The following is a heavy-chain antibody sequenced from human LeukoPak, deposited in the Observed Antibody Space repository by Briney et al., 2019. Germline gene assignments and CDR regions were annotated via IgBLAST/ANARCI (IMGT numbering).Heavy chain of an antibody. J-gene: IGHJ4*02. CDR3: ARGYGSYYSIDY. D-gene: IGHD1-26*01. V-gene: IGHV4-34*01. CDR1: GGSFSGYY. Sequence: SETLSLTCAVYGGSFSGYYWSWIRQPPGKGLEWIGEINHSGSTNYNPSLKSRVTISVDTSKNQFSLKLSSVTAADTAVYYCARGYGSYYSIDYWGQGTLVTVSS. CDR2: INHSGST.